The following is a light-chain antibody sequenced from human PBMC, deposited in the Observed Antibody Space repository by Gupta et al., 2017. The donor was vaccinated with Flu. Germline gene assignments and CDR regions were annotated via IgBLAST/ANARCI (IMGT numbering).Light chain of an antibody. CDR2: GAS. CDR1: QSVSSSY. V-gene: IGKV3-20*01. CDR3: QQYGSSPPLT. J-gene: IGKJ4*01. Sequence: TLSWSPGEIATLSCRASQSVSSSYLAWYQQKPGQAPRLLIYGASSRATGIPDRFSGSGYGTDFTLTISRLEPEDFAVYYCQQYGSSPPLTFGGGTKVEIK.